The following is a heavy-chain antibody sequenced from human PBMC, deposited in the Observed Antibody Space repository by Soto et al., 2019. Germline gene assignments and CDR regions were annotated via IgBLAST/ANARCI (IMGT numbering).Heavy chain of an antibody. CDR3: AKEYYALDY. D-gene: IGHD2-2*01. CDR1: GFTSSSYA. CDR2: ISGSGGST. J-gene: IGHJ4*02. V-gene: IGHV3-23*01. Sequence: PRGPLRLSCGASGFTSSSYAMSLFRQAPGKGQEWVSAISGSGGSTYYADSVKGRFTISRDNSKNTLYLQMNSLRAEDTAVYYCAKEYYALDYWGQGTLVTVSS.